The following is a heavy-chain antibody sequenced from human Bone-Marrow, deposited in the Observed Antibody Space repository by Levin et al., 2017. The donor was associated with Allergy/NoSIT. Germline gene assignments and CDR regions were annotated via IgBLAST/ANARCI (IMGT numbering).Heavy chain of an antibody. CDR3: ARDLLPENWNNHYYGLDV. Sequence: LSLTCAASGFTFSAYSMSWVRLVPGKGLEWVSYISNDGSYRNYADSVRGRFTISRDNAKNSLFLQMNSLRAEDTAVYYCARDLLPENWNNHYYGLDVWGLGTTVTVS. CDR2: ISNDGSYR. J-gene: IGHJ6*02. CDR1: GFTFSAYS. V-gene: IGHV3-21*01. D-gene: IGHD1/OR15-1a*01.